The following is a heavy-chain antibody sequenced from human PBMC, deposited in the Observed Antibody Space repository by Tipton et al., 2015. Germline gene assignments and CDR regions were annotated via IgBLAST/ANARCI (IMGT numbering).Heavy chain of an antibody. J-gene: IGHJ5*02. CDR3: ARGGNNWFDP. V-gene: IGHV4-61*01. CDR1: GGSVSSGTYY. Sequence: TLSLTCTVSGGSVSSGTYYWSWIRQPPGKGLECIGYISYSGNTNYNPSLKSRVTMSVDTSKNQFSLKLTSVNAADTAVYYCARGGNNWFDPWGQGTLVTVSS. D-gene: IGHD2-15*01. CDR2: ISYSGNT.